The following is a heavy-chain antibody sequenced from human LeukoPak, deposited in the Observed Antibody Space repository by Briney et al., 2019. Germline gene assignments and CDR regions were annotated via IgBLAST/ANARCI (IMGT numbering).Heavy chain of an antibody. CDR1: GYTFTSYG. CDR2: ISAYNGNT. CDR3: AREGVGCCSSTSCYDFDY. V-gene: IGHV1-18*01. J-gene: IGHJ4*02. D-gene: IGHD2-2*01. Sequence: GASVKVSCKASGYTFTSYGISWVRQAPGQGLEWMGWISAYNGNTNYAQKLQGRVTMTTDTSTSTAYMELRSLRSDDTAVYYCAREGVGCCSSTSCYDFDYWGQGTLVTVSS.